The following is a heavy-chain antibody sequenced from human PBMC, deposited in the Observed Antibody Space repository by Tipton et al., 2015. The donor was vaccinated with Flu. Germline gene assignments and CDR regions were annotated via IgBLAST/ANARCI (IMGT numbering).Heavy chain of an antibody. V-gene: IGHV4-39*01. Sequence: TLSLTCTVFGGSMRSSSHYWAWIRQPPGKGLEWIGSMFYTGVTYHNASLKNRITISIDRSETQLSLQLTSVTAADTAVYYCARNVFEGYGDYRNWYFDRWGRGTLVTVSS. D-gene: IGHD4-17*01. CDR1: GGSMRSSSHY. CDR3: ARNVFEGYGDYRNWYFDR. CDR2: MFYTGVT. J-gene: IGHJ2*01.